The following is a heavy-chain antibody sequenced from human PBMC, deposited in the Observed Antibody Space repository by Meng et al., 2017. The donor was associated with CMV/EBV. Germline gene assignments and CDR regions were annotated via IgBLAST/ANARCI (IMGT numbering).Heavy chain of an antibody. V-gene: IGHV4-4*07. CDR3: ARDSSGWYPHFDY. CDR2: IYTSGST. Sequence: ESAPGLVTPEGSRSLTVPGSCGSIGRYYWCWTRQPAGTGLEWIGRIYTSGSTNYNPSLKSRVTMSVDTSKNQFSLKLSSVTAADTAVYYCARDSSGWYPHFDYWGQGTLVTVSS. D-gene: IGHD6-19*01. J-gene: IGHJ4*02. CDR1: CGSIGRYY.